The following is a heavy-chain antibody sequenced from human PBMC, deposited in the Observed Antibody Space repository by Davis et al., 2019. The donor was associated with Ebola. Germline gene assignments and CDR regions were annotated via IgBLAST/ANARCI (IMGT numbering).Heavy chain of an antibody. CDR3: ARGGRGVLVDYYYGMDV. CDR1: GYTFTSYA. CDR2: INAGNGNT. Sequence: AASVTVSCKASGYTFTSYAMHWVRQAPGQRLEWMGWINAGNGNTKYSLKFQGRVTITRDTAAGTAYMELSSLRSEDTAVYYCARGGRGVLVDYYYGMDVWGQGTTVTVSS. J-gene: IGHJ6*02. D-gene: IGHD3-16*02. V-gene: IGHV1-3*01.